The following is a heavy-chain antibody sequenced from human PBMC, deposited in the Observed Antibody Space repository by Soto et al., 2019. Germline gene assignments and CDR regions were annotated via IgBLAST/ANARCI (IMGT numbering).Heavy chain of an antibody. CDR3: ATSTGRTANGMDV. CDR1: GFTFDEYG. D-gene: IGHD2-21*02. V-gene: IGHV3-9*01. CDR2: ISWNSGTI. J-gene: IGHJ6*02. Sequence: EVQLVESGGGLVQPGRSLRLSCGASGFTFDEYGMHWVRQAPGKGLEWVSGISWNSGTIGYADSVKGRFTISRDNAKNSLYLQMSRLIAADTALYYSATSTGRTANGMDVWGQGATVTVSS.